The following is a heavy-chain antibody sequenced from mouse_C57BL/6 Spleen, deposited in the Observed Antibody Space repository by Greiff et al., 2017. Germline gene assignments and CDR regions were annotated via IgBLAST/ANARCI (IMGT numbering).Heavy chain of an antibody. Sequence: VQLQQSGPELVKPGASVKLSCKASGYTFTSYDINWVKQRPGQGLEWIGWIYPGDGSTKYNEKFKGKATLTVDTSSSTAYMELHSLTSEDSAVYFCARWGRTGTWADWGQGTLVTVSA. D-gene: IGHD4-1*01. J-gene: IGHJ3*01. CDR1: GYTFTSYD. CDR2: IYPGDGST. V-gene: IGHV1-85*01. CDR3: ARWGRTGTWAD.